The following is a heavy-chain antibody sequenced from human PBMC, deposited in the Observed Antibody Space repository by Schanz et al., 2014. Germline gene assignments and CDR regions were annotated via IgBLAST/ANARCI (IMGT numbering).Heavy chain of an antibody. V-gene: IGHV3-48*01. CDR1: GFTFSDYS. CDR3: ARVALPGYSSPRDAFDI. Sequence: EVQLVESGGSWVQPGGSLRLSCAASGFTFSDYSMNWVRQAPGKGPEWVSYIRSSSTPIYYADSVKGRFTISRDNAKNSLYLQMNSLRAEDTAVYHGARVALPGYSSPRDAFDIWGQGTMVTVSA. D-gene: IGHD5-18*01. J-gene: IGHJ3*02. CDR2: IRSSSTPI.